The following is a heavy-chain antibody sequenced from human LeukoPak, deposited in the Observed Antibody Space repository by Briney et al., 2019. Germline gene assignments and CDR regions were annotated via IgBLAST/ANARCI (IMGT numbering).Heavy chain of an antibody. V-gene: IGHV3-23*01. D-gene: IGHD3-22*01. CDR2: ITGSGGST. CDR3: AKSRGWDDFDY. J-gene: IGHJ4*02. CDR1: GFTFSSYA. Sequence: GGSLRLSCAASGFTFSSYAMSWVRQAPGKGLDWVSTITGSGGSTHYEDSVKGRFTISRDNSKNTLYLQMHSLRAEDTAIYYCAKSRGWDDFDYWGQGTLVTVSS.